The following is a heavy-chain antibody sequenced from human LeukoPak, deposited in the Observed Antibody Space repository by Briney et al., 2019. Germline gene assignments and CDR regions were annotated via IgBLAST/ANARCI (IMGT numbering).Heavy chain of an antibody. CDR3: AKDRVPPFDY. CDR2: ISCSGGST. Sequence: GRSLRLSCAASGFTFSSYAMHWVRQAPGKGLEWVSAISCSGGSTYYADSVKGRFTISRDNSKNTLYLQMNSLRAEDTAVYYCAKDRVPPFDYWGQGTLVTVSS. V-gene: IGHV3-23*01. D-gene: IGHD3-3*01. CDR1: GFTFSSYA. J-gene: IGHJ4*02.